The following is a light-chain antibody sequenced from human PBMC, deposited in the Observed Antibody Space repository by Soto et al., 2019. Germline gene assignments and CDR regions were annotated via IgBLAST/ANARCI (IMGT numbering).Light chain of an antibody. J-gene: IGKJ2*01. CDR1: QSISSW. V-gene: IGKV1-5*01. CDR2: DAS. Sequence: DIPMTQSPSTLSASVGDRVTITCRASQSISSWLAWYQQKPGKAPKLLIYDASSLESRVPSRFSGSGSGTEFTLTISSLQPYDFATYYCQQYNSYSPYTFGQGTKLEIK. CDR3: QQYNSYSPYT.